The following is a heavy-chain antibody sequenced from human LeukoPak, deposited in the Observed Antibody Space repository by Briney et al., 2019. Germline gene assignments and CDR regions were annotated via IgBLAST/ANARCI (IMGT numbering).Heavy chain of an antibody. V-gene: IGHV1-3*01. D-gene: IGHD3-10*01. CDR1: GGTFSSYA. Sequence: GASVKVSCKASGGTFSSYAISWVRQAPGQRLEWMGWINAGNGNTKYSQKFQGRVTITRDTSASTAYMELSSLRSEDTAVYYCARDSFGELLLRPFDYWGQGTLVTVSS. CDR3: ARDSFGELLLRPFDY. J-gene: IGHJ4*02. CDR2: INAGNGNT.